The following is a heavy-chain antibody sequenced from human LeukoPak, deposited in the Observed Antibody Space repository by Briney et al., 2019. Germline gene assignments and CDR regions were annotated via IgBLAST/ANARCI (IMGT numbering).Heavy chain of an antibody. CDR1: GGSISSYY. V-gene: IGHV4-4*07. Sequence: SETLSLTCTVSGGSISSYYWSWIRQPAGKGLEWIGRIYTSGSTNYNPSLKSRVTISVDTSKNQFSLKLSSVTAADTAVYYCATSTRGGGYFDYWGQGTLVTVSS. CDR2: IYTSGST. D-gene: IGHD5/OR15-5a*01. CDR3: ATSTRGGGYFDY. J-gene: IGHJ4*02.